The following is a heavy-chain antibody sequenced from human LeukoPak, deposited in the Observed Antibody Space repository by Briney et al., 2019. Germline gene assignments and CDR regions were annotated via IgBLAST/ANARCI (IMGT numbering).Heavy chain of an antibody. CDR2: ISGSGRTT. CDR1: GFTFNTYA. J-gene: IGHJ3*02. CDR3: AKDRRELDVFDT. Sequence: GGSLRLSCAASGFTFNTYAMSWVRQAPGKGLEWVSGISGSGRTTYYADSVKGRFTISRDNSKNTLFVQMNSLRAEDTAVYYCAKDRRELDVFDTWGQGTMVTVSS. V-gene: IGHV3-23*01.